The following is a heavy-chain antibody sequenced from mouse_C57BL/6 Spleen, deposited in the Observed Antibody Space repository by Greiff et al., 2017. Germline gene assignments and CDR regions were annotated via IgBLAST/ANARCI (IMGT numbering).Heavy chain of an antibody. V-gene: IGHV1-55*01. J-gene: IGHJ1*03. CDR3: ARGEYWSSYGYFDV. Sequence: VQLQQPGAELVKPGASVKMSCKASGYTFTSYWITWVKQRPGQGLEWIGDIYPGSGSTNYNEKFKSKATLTVDTASSTAYMQLSSLTSEDSAVYYCARGEYWSSYGYFDVWGTGTTVTVSS. D-gene: IGHD5-2*01. CDR2: IYPGSGST. CDR1: GYTFTSYW.